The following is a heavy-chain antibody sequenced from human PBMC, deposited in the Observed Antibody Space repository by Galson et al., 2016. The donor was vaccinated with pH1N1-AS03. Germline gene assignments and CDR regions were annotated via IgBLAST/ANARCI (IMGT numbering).Heavy chain of an antibody. V-gene: IGHV3-23*01. CDR3: ARIRGYCDAPHRHAGHYYGMDV. Sequence: SLRLSCAASRFTLGDYAMTWVRQAPGKGLEWVSLISGTGDTIYYADSVKGRFSVSRDNSKNTLYVEMNSLRAEDTAVYYCARIRGYCDAPHRHAGHYYGMDVWGQGTTVTVSS. J-gene: IGHJ6*02. CDR2: ISGTGDTI. CDR1: RFTLGDYA. D-gene: IGHD2-2*03.